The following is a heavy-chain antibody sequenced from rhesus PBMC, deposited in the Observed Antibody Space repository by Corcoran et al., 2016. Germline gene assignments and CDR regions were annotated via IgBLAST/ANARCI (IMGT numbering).Heavy chain of an antibody. Sequence: EVQLVQSGAEVKKPGASVKISCKASGYTFTDYYLHWVRQAPGKGLEWMGRVDPEDGEATHAQKFQDRVTITADTSTDTAYMELSSLRSEDTAVYYCATYCTGSGCYFDYWGQGVLVTVSS. J-gene: IGHJ4*01. CDR2: VDPEDGEA. V-gene: IGHV1-111*02. D-gene: IGHD2-21*01. CDR3: ATYCTGSGCYFDY. CDR1: GYTFTDYY.